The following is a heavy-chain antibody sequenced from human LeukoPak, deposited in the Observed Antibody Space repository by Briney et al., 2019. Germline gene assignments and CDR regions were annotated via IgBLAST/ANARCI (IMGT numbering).Heavy chain of an antibody. CDR2: IYRSGST. CDR3: ANTDPYCSSTSCYDY. V-gene: IGHV3-53*01. Sequence: PGGSLRLSCAASGFTVSTNYVSWVRQAPGKGLEWVSVIYRSGSTYYADSVKGRFTISRDNSKNTLYLQMNSLRAEDTAVYYCANTDPYCSSTSCYDYWGQGTLVTVSS. J-gene: IGHJ4*02. D-gene: IGHD2-2*01. CDR1: GFTVSTNY.